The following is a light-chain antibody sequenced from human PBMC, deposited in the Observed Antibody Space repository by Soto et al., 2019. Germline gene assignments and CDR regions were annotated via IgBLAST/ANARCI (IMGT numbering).Light chain of an antibody. J-gene: IGLJ1*01. Sequence: QSALTQPRSVSGSPGQSVTISCTGTSSDVGGYNYVSWYQQHPGKAPKLMIYDVSKRPSGVPDRFSGSKSGNTASLTISGLPAEDEADYYGCSYAGSYTHVFGTGTKLTVL. CDR2: DVS. V-gene: IGLV2-11*01. CDR3: CSYAGSYTHV. CDR1: SSDVGGYNY.